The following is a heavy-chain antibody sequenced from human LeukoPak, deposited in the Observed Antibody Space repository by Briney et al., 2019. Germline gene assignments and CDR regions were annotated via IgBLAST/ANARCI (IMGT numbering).Heavy chain of an antibody. J-gene: IGHJ4*02. Sequence: PGGSLRLSCAASGFTFSDYYMSWIRQAPGKGLEWVSYISSGGRTIYYADSVKGRFTMSRDNAKNSLYLQMNSLRAEDTAVYYCAREEQLAHDYWGQGTLVTVSS. CDR1: GFTFSDYY. V-gene: IGHV3-11*04. CDR2: ISSGGRTI. D-gene: IGHD6-13*01. CDR3: AREEQLAHDY.